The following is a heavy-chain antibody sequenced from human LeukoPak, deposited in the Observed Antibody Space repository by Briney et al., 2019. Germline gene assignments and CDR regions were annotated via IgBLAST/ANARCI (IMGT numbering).Heavy chain of an antibody. CDR3: AREGEYGPGTFDY. V-gene: IGHV4-30-2*01. Sequence: SETLSLTCTVSGGSISSGGYYWSWIRQPPGKGLEWIGYIYHSGSTYYNPSLKSRVTISVDRSKNQFSLKLSSVTAADTAVYYCAREGEYGPGTFDYWGQGTLVTVSS. D-gene: IGHD3-10*01. CDR2: IYHSGST. J-gene: IGHJ4*02. CDR1: GGSISSGGYY.